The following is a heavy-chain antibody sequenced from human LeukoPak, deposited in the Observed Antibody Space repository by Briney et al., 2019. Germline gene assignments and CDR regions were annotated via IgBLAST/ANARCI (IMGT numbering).Heavy chain of an antibody. CDR3: ARGPPAGPLDY. CDR1: GYTFTSYD. Sequence: ASVKVSCKASGYTFTSYDINWVRQATGQGLEWMGGIIPIFGTANYAQKFQGRVTITTDESTSTAYMELSSLRSEDTAVYYCARGPPAGPLDYWGQGTLVTVSS. V-gene: IGHV1-69*05. CDR2: IIPIFGTA. J-gene: IGHJ4*02.